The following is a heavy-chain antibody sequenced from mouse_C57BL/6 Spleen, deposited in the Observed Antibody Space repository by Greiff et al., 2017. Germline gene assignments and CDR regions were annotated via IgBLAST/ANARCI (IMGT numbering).Heavy chain of an antibody. J-gene: IGHJ2*01. Sequence: EVKLMESGGDLVKPGGSLKLSCAASGFTFSSYGMSWVRQTPDKRLEWVATISSGGSYTYYPDSVKGRFTISRDNAKNTLYLQMSSLKSEDTAMYYCARHESNDYWGQGTTLTVSS. CDR3: ARHESNDY. CDR1: GFTFSSYG. CDR2: ISSGGSYT. D-gene: IGHD2-5*01. V-gene: IGHV5-6*01.